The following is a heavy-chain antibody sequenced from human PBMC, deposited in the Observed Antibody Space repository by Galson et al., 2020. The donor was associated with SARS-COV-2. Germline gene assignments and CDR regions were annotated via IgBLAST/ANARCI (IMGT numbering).Heavy chain of an antibody. CDR3: AREGLGRTYYVEY. D-gene: IGHD7-27*01. V-gene: IGHV3-48*03. CDR2: IRSSRSTI. Sequence: KSLTWLSYIRSSRSTIYYADSVKGRFSISRDDAKTSLYLQMNSMRVDDSAVDDCAREGLGRTYYVEYWGPGTLVTVFS. J-gene: IGHJ4*02.